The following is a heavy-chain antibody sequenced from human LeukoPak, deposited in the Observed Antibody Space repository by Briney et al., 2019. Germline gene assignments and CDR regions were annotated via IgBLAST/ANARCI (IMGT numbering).Heavy chain of an antibody. J-gene: IGHJ6*03. CDR1: GGSISSYY. CDR3: ARHYLPYGYYYMGV. D-gene: IGHD4-17*01. Sequence: SETLSLTCTVSGGSISSYYWGWIRQPPGKGLEWIGSIYHSGSTYYNPSLKSRVTISVDTSKNQFSLKLSSVTAADTAVYYCARHYLPYGYYYMGVWGKGTTVTVSS. CDR2: IYHSGST. V-gene: IGHV4-39*01.